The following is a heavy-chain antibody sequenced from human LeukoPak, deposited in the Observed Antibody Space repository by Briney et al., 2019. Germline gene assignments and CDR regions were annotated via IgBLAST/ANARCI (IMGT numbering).Heavy chain of an antibody. Sequence: PGGSLRLSCEASGFTFSSYEMNWVRQAPGKGLEWISYISSSAGDIYYADSVKGRFIISRDNAKNSLYLQMNSLRAEDTAVYYCARAGYSYGPQGLSFDYWGQGTLVTVSS. CDR2: ISSSAGDI. CDR1: GFTFSSYE. CDR3: ARAGYSYGPQGLSFDY. D-gene: IGHD5-18*01. V-gene: IGHV3-48*03. J-gene: IGHJ4*02.